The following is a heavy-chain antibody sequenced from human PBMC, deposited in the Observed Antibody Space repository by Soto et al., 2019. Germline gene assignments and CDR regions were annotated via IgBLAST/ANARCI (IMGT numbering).Heavy chain of an antibody. J-gene: IGHJ6*02. CDR3: AKPKTRVPDRDHYYNGMDV. V-gene: IGHV3-23*01. Sequence: GGSLRLSCAASGFTFSSYAMSWVRQAPGKGLEWVSAISGSGGSTYYADSVKGRFTISRDNSKNTLYLQMNSLRAEDTAVYYCAKPKTRVPDRDHYYNGMDVWGQGTTVTVSS. D-gene: IGHD2-15*01. CDR1: GFTFSSYA. CDR2: ISGSGGST.